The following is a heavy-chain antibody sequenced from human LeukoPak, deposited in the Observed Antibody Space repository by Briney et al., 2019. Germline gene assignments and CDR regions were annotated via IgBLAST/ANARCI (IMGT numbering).Heavy chain of an antibody. J-gene: IGHJ2*01. CDR1: GYNFTTYW. CDR3: ARRSRETWYFDF. Sequence: GESLKISCEASGYNFTTYWIGWVRQMPGKGLEWMGLIYPGDSDTRYRPSFLGQVTISADRSFSTSYLQWSSLKASDTAMYFCARRSRETWYFDFWGRGTLVTVSS. V-gene: IGHV5-51*01. D-gene: IGHD5-24*01. CDR2: IYPGDSDT.